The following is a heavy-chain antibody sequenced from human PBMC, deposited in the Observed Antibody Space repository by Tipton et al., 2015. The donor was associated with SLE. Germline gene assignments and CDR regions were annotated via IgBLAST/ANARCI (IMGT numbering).Heavy chain of an antibody. CDR3: ARGQSGYSYEFFDL. CDR1: GGTFSSYT. J-gene: IGHJ2*01. Sequence: QVQLVQSGAEVKKPGSSVKVSCKASGGTFSSYTISWVRQAPGQGLEWMGRIIPILGIANYAQKFQGRVTITADKSTSTAYMELSSLRSEDTAVYYCARGQSGYSYEFFDLWGRGTLVTVSS. V-gene: IGHV1-69*02. CDR2: IIPILGIA. D-gene: IGHD5-18*01.